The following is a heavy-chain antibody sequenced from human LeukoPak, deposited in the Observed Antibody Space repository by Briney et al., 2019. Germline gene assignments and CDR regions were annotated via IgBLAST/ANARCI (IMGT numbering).Heavy chain of an antibody. Sequence: PSETLSVTCSVSGDSISPFYWNWIRQPPGKGLQWVAHIYYNGSTNCNPSLKNRVTISLDTSKNQISLTLNSVTAADTAIYYCARDLSFDWFPYYFDYWGQGILVTVSS. J-gene: IGHJ4*02. CDR2: IYYNGST. CDR1: GDSISPFY. D-gene: IGHD3-9*01. V-gene: IGHV4-59*01. CDR3: ARDLSFDWFPYYFDY.